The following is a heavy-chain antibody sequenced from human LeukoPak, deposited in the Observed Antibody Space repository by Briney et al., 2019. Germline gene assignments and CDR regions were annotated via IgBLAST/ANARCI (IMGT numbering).Heavy chain of an antibody. CDR1: GFTFSGSA. J-gene: IGHJ4*02. V-gene: IGHV3-73*01. CDR3: TSPDYGGNSGTDY. CDR2: IRSKVNNYAT. D-gene: IGHD4-23*01. Sequence: GGSLRLSCAASGFTFSGSAMLWVRQASGKGLEWVGRIRSKVNNYATAYAASVKGRFTISRDDSKNTAYLQMNSLKTEDTAVYYCTSPDYGGNSGTDYWGQGTLVTVSS.